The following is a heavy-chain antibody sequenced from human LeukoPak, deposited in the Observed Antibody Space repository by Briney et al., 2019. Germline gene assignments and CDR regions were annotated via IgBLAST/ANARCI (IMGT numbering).Heavy chain of an antibody. CDR1: GVSFSADA. Sequence: GGSLRLSCAASGVSFSADAMGWGRQAPGEGLQWVSLISGSGDGAHYADSVKGGFTISRDSSRNTVYLQMTNLRAEDTAVYYCAKGYIQLWWFDYWGQGTLVTVSS. J-gene: IGHJ4*02. D-gene: IGHD2-21*01. V-gene: IGHV3-23*01. CDR2: ISGSGDGA. CDR3: AKGYIQLWWFDY.